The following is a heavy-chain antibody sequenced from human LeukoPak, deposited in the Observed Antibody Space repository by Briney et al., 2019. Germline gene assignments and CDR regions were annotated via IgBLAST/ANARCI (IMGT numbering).Heavy chain of an antibody. CDR2: IWYDGSNK. J-gene: IGHJ4*02. CDR3: ARDADPAGEGPDY. D-gene: IGHD3-10*01. V-gene: IGHV3-33*01. Sequence: GGSLRLSCAVSGLTFSSYGMHWVRQAPGKGLEWVAVIWYDGSNKYYADSVKGRFTISRDNSKNTLYLQMNSLRAEDTAVYYCARDADPAGEGPDYWGQGTLVTISS. CDR1: GLTFSSYG.